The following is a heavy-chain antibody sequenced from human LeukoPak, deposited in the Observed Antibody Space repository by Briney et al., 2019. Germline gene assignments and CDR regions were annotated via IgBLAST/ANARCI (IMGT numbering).Heavy chain of an antibody. D-gene: IGHD5-12*01. CDR3: ASSRDSGYPQPLDY. J-gene: IGHJ4*02. CDR2: IWYDGSNK. Sequence: GGSLRLSCAASGFTFSSYGMHWVRQAPGKGLEWVAVIWYDGSNKYYADSVKGRFTISRDNSKNTLYLQMNSLRAEDTAVYYCASSRDSGYPQPLDYWGQGTLVTVSS. V-gene: IGHV3-33*01. CDR1: GFTFSSYG.